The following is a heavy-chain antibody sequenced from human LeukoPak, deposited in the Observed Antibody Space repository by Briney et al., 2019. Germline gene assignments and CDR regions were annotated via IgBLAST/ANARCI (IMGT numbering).Heavy chain of an antibody. Sequence: GASVKVSCKASGYTFTSYGISWVRQAPGQGLEWMGWTSAYNGNTNYAQKLQGRVTMTTDTSTSTAYMELRSLRSDDTAVYYCARGGEVPAATHGVDYWGQGTLVTVSS. J-gene: IGHJ4*02. D-gene: IGHD2-2*01. CDR1: GYTFTSYG. V-gene: IGHV1-18*01. CDR3: ARGGEVPAATHGVDY. CDR2: TSAYNGNT.